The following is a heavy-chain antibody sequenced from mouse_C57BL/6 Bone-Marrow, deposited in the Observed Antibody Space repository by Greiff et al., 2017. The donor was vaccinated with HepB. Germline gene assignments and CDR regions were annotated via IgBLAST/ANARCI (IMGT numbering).Heavy chain of an antibody. J-gene: IGHJ2*01. D-gene: IGHD1-1*01. CDR1: GFNIKDDY. V-gene: IGHV14-4*01. CDR3: TTYYYGSSYYFDY. CDR2: IDPENGDT. Sequence: EVMLVESGAELVRPGASVKLSCTASGFNIKDDYMHWVKQRPEQGLEWIGWIDPENGDTEYASKFQGKATITADTSSNTAYLQLSSLTSEDTAVYYCTTYYYGSSYYFDYWGQGTTLTVSS.